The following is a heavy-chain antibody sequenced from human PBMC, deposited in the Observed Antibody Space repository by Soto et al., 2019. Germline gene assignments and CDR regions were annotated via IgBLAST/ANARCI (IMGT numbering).Heavy chain of an antibody. CDR1: GFSLRTSGVG. J-gene: IGHJ1*01. CDR2: IFWDEVK. Sequence: QITLKESGPTVVKPTQTLTLTCTFSGFSLRTSGVGVGWIRHPPGKALEWLALIFWDEVKRFSPSLKSRVSITKDTSENQVVLTMTNVDPVDTATYYCTHGNRYFQHWGQGTLVTVSS. V-gene: IGHV2-5*02. CDR3: THGNRYFQH.